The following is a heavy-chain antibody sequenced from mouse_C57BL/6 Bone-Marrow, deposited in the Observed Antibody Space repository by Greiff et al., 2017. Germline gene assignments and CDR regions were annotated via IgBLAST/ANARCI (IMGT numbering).Heavy chain of an antibody. CDR3: ARHYYYAMDY. CDR1: GFTFSSYT. J-gene: IGHJ4*01. V-gene: IGHV5-9*01. CDR2: ISGGGGNT. Sequence: EVKVVESGGGLVKPGGSLKLSCAASGFTFSSYTMSWVRQTPEKRLEWVATISGGGGNTYYPDSVKGRFTISRANAKNTLYLQMSSLRSEDTALYYCARHYYYAMDYWGQGTSVTVSS.